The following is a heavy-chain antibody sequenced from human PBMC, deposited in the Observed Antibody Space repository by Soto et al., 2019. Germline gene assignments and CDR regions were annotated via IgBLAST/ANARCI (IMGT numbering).Heavy chain of an antibody. V-gene: IGHV3-23*01. Sequence: GGSLRLSCAASGFTFSSYAMSWVRQAPGKGLEWVSAISGSGGSTYYADSVKGRFTISRDNSKNTLYLQMNSLRAEDTAVYYCARDSILPYCGTNGVCYKYNWFDPWGQGTLVTVSS. J-gene: IGHJ5*02. CDR3: ARDSILPYCGTNGVCYKYNWFDP. CDR1: GFTFSSYA. CDR2: ISGSGGST. D-gene: IGHD2-8*01.